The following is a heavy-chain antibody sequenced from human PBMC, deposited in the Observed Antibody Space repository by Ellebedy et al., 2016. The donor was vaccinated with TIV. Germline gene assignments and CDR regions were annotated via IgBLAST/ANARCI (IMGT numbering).Heavy chain of an antibody. V-gene: IGHV1-46*01. D-gene: IGHD3-10*01. CDR3: AVSYYGSGTYSPYCMDV. CDR1: GSTFTSYY. CDR2: INPSGGSK. J-gene: IGHJ6*02. Sequence: AASVKVSCKASGSTFTSYYMHWVRQAPGQGLEWMGVINPSGGSKNYAQKSQGRVSMTRDTSPRTVYMELSSLSSEDTAVYYCAVSYYGSGTYSPYCMDVWGQGTTVTVSS.